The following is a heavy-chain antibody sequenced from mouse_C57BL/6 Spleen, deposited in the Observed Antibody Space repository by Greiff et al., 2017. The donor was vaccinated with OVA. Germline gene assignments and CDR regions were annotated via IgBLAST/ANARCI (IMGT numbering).Heavy chain of an antibody. CDR2: ISGGGGNT. Sequence: EVNVVESGGGLVKPGGSLKLSCAASGFTFSSYTMSWVRQTPEKRLEWVATISGGGGNTYYPDSVKGRFTISRDNAKNTLYLQMSSLRSEDTALYYCARHQWDLGWYFDVWGTGTTVTVSS. D-gene: IGHD4-1*01. CDR1: GFTFSSYT. V-gene: IGHV5-9*01. CDR3: ARHQWDLGWYFDV. J-gene: IGHJ1*03.